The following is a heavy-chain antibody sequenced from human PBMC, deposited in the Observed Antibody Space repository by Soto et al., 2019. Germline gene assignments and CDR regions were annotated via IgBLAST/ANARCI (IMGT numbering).Heavy chain of an antibody. Sequence: QVQLVQSGAEVKKPGASVKVSCKASGYTYTSYDINWVRQATGQGLEWMGWMNPNSGNTGYAQKFQGRVTMTRNTSISTAYMELSSLRSDDTAVYYCARGSRARIAARLLGSWGQGTLVTVSS. CDR1: GYTYTSYD. V-gene: IGHV1-8*01. J-gene: IGHJ4*02. D-gene: IGHD6-6*01. CDR3: ARGSRARIAARLLGS. CDR2: MNPNSGNT.